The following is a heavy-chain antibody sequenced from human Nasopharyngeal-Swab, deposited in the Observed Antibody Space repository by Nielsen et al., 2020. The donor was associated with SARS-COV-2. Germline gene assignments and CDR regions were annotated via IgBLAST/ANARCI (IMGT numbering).Heavy chain of an antibody. CDR1: GFSVSIYW. D-gene: IGHD3-10*01. CDR3: ARDWGGDYYGSGSYYPEDY. Sequence: GESLKISCAASGFSVSIYWMTWVRQDPGRGLEWIANIKEDGSETYYVDSVKGRFTISRDNSKNTLYLQMNSLRAEDTAVYYCARDWGGDYYGSGSYYPEDYWGQGTLVTVSS. J-gene: IGHJ4*02. V-gene: IGHV3-7*01. CDR2: IKEDGSET.